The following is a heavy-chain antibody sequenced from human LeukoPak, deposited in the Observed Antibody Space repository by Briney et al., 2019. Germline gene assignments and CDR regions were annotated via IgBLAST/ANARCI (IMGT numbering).Heavy chain of an antibody. CDR2: ISYDGSNK. CDR1: GFTFSRYG. D-gene: IGHD4/OR15-4a*01. CDR3: AKKSPDYNWFDP. Sequence: PGGSLRLSCAASGFTFSRYGMHWVRQAPGKGLEWVAVISYDGSNKYYADSVKGRFTISRDNSKNTLYLQMNSLRAEDTAVYYCAKKSPDYNWFDPWGQGTLVTVSS. J-gene: IGHJ5*02. V-gene: IGHV3-30*18.